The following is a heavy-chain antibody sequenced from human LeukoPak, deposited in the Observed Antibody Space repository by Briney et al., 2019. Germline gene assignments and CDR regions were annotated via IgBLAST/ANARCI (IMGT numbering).Heavy chain of an antibody. V-gene: IGHV1-3*01. CDR1: GYTFTDYA. Sequence: ASVKVSFKTSGYTFTDYAVQWVRQAPGQRLEWMGWINAGNGKTKYSQNFQDRVTITRDTSATTAYLDLTSLRSEDTAVYYCARARWTSTVTTYYLDYWGQGTLVTVSS. CDR3: ARARWTSTVTTYYLDY. D-gene: IGHD4-17*01. CDR2: INAGNGKT. J-gene: IGHJ4*02.